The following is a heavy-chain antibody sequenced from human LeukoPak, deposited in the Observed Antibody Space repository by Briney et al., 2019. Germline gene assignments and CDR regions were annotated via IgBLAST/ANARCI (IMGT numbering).Heavy chain of an antibody. J-gene: IGHJ4*02. V-gene: IGHV1-18*01. D-gene: IGHD3-10*01. CDR2: ISAYNGNT. Sequence: ASVKVSCXASGYTFTSYGISWVRQAPGQGLEWMGWISAYNGNTNYAQKLQGRVTMTTDTSTSTAYMELRSLRSDDTAVYYCARDGRRYYGSGSYLDYWGRGTLVTVSS. CDR1: GYTFTSYG. CDR3: ARDGRRYYGSGSYLDY.